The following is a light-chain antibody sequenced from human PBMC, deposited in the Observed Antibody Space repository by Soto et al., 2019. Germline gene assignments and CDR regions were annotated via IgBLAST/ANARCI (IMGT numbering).Light chain of an antibody. CDR3: QQSGRSPTWT. V-gene: IGKV3-20*01. CDR1: QSVSSSY. CDR2: GAS. Sequence: EIVLTQSPGTLSLSPGERATLSCRASQSVSSSYLAWYQQKPGQAPRLLIYGASSRATGIPDRFSGSGSGTDFTLTISRLEPEDFALYYCQQSGRSPTWTFGQGTKVDIK. J-gene: IGKJ1*01.